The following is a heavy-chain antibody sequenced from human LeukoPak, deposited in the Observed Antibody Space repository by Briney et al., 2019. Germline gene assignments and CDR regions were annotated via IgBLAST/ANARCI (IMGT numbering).Heavy chain of an antibody. J-gene: IGHJ4*02. Sequence: PGGSLRLSCAASGFTFSSYGMHWVRQAPGKGLEWVAVIWYDGSNKYYADSVKGRFTISRDNSKNTLYLQMNSLRAEDTAVYYCARGQQQLEGGYYFDYWGQGTLVTVSS. D-gene: IGHD6-13*01. CDR2: IWYDGSNK. V-gene: IGHV3-33*08. CDR1: GFTFSSYG. CDR3: ARGQQQLEGGYYFDY.